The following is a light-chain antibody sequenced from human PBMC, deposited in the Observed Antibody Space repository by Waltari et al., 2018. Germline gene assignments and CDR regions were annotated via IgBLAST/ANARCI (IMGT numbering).Light chain of an antibody. CDR1: SSYVGGYDY. V-gene: IGLV2-14*03. CDR3: SSYTTGSTLVV. J-gene: IGLJ2*01. CDR2: DVS. Sequence: QSALPQPASVSGSPGPSTTLSCTGTSSYVGGYDYVSWYQQHPGKAPKLMIYDVSNRPSGVSNRFSGSKSGNTASLTISGLQAEDEADYYCSSYTTGSTLVVFGGGTKLTVL.